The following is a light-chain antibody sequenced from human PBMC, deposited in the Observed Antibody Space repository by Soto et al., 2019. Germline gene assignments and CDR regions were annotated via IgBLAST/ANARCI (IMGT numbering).Light chain of an antibody. Sequence: QSVLTQPPSVSGAPGQTITISCTGSRSNVGANYDVHWYQVLPGAGPRLLIYKNNNRPSGVPDRFSGSKSGTLASLAITGLRAEDEADYYCQSYDNILSGPLFGGGTKLTVL. CDR1: RSNVGANYD. V-gene: IGLV1-40*01. CDR3: QSYDNILSGPL. CDR2: KNN. J-gene: IGLJ3*02.